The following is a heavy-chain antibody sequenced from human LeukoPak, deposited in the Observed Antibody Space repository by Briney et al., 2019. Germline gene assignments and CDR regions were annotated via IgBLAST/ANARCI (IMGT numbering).Heavy chain of an antibody. V-gene: IGHV1-2*04. Sequence: KVSCKASGYTFTGYYMHWVRQAPGQGLEWMGWINPNSGGTNYAQKFQGWVTMTRDTSISTAYMELSRLRSDDTAVYYCARAYYDYVWGSYRFDYWGQGTLVTVSS. D-gene: IGHD3-16*02. CDR3: ARAYYDYVWGSYRFDY. CDR1: GYTFTGYY. CDR2: INPNSGGT. J-gene: IGHJ4*02.